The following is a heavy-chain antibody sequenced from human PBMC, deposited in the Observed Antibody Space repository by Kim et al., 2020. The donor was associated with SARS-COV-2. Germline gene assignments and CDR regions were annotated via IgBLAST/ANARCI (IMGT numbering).Heavy chain of an antibody. V-gene: IGHV4-59*09. Sequence: PLKRRVTISVDTSKNPFALKLSSVTAADTAVYYCARGGITIFGVVNAIDYWGQGTLVTVSS. CDR3: ARGGITIFGVVNAIDY. D-gene: IGHD3-3*01. J-gene: IGHJ4*02.